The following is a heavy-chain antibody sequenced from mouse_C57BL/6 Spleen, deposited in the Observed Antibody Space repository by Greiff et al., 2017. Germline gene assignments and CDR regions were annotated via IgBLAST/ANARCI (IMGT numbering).Heavy chain of an antibody. CDR3: ARSDSNYGDAMDY. D-gene: IGHD2-5*01. CDR1: GYAFSSSW. Sequence: VQLQQPGPELVKPGASVKISCKASGYAFSSSWMHWVKQRPGKGLEWIGRIYPGDGDTNYNGKFKGKATLTVDKSSSAAYMQLSSLTSEDSAVYFCARSDSNYGDAMDYWGQGTSVTVSS. V-gene: IGHV1-82*01. J-gene: IGHJ4*01. CDR2: IYPGDGDT.